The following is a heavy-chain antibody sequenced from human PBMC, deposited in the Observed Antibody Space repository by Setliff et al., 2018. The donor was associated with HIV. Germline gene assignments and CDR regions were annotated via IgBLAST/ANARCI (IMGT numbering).Heavy chain of an antibody. D-gene: IGHD3-10*01. J-gene: IGHJ4*02. CDR1: GFTFSAYS. V-gene: IGHV3-21*01. CDR2: ISSSSSYI. CDR3: ARPGRSNYWDSFDY. Sequence: GGSLRLSCAAAGFTFSAYSMSWVRQAPGKGLEWVSSISSSSSYIYYADSVRGRFTISRDNAKNSLYLQMNSLRAEDTAVYYCARPGRSNYWDSFDYWGQGILVTVSS.